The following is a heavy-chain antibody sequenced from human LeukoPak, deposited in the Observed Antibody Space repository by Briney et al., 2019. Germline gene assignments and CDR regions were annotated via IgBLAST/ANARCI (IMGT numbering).Heavy chain of an antibody. D-gene: IGHD3-22*01. CDR1: GFTFSVNE. Sequence: GGSLRLSCAASGFTFSVNEMNWIRQAPGKGLEWVSYISSSGSNTHDADSVKGRFTVSRDNAKKSVYLQMDSLRAEDTAVYYCARVKWLDDYWGQGTLVTVSS. CDR2: ISSSGSNT. V-gene: IGHV3-48*03. J-gene: IGHJ4*02. CDR3: ARVKWLDDY.